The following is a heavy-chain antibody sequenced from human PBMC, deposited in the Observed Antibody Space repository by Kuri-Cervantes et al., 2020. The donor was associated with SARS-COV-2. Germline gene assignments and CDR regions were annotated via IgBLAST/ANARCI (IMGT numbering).Heavy chain of an antibody. CDR1: GGSISNYY. CDR3: ARVNTGWIDL. Sequence: SETLSLTCTVSGGSISNYYWTWLRQPPGKGLEWIGDFYDTGSTNYNPSLEGRVTISVDTSRRQFSLNVRSVSAADTAVYYCARVNTGWIDLWGLGTLVTVSS. D-gene: IGHD1-1*01. CDR2: FYDTGST. J-gene: IGHJ5*02. V-gene: IGHV4-59*01.